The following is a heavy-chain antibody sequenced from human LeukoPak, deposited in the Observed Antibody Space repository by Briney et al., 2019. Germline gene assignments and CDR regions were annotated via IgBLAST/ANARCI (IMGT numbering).Heavy chain of an antibody. CDR1: GGSISSYY. CDR2: IYNRGST. CDR3: ARSFNYYYYYMDV. Sequence: SETLSLTCTVSGGSISSYYWSWIRQPPGKGLEWIGYIYNRGSTNYNPSLKSRVTISVNTSKNQFSLKLSSVTAADTAVYYCARSFNYYYYYMDVWGEGTTVTVSS. D-gene: IGHD2/OR15-2a*01. J-gene: IGHJ6*03. V-gene: IGHV4-59*01.